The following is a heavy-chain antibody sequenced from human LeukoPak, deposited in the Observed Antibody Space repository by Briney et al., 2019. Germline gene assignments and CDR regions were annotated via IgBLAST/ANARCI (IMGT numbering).Heavy chain of an antibody. CDR2: IYTSGST. Sequence: PSETLSLTCTVSGGSISSYYWSWIRQPPGKGLEWIGYIYTSGSTNYNPSLKSRVTISVHTSKNQFSLKLSSVTAADTAVYYCARHAYCSSTSCYQDMDVWGKGTTVTVSS. J-gene: IGHJ6*03. CDR3: ARHAYCSSTSCYQDMDV. CDR1: GGSISSYY. D-gene: IGHD2-2*01. V-gene: IGHV4-4*09.